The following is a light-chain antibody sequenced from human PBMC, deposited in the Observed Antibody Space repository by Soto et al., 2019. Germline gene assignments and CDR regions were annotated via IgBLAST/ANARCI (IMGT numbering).Light chain of an antibody. CDR1: SSNLGAGYD. CDR3: QSYDSSLSGSWV. J-gene: IGLJ3*02. V-gene: IGLV1-40*01. Sequence: QSVLTQPPSVSGAPGQRVTISCTGSSSNLGAGYDVHWYRQLPGTAPKLLIYGNINRPSGVPDRFSGSKSGTSASLAITGLQAEDEADYYCQSYDSSLSGSWVFGGGTKLTVL. CDR2: GNI.